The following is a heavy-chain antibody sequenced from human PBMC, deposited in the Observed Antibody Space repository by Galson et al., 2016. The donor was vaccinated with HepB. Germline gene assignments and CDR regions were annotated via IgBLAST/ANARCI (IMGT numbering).Heavy chain of an antibody. V-gene: IGHV1-2*02. J-gene: IGHJ4*02. Sequence: SVKVSCKASGYMFTGYYVHRVRQAPGQGLEWMGWINPNSGGTKFAQKLQGRVTMTSDSAITTAYMELSRLRSDDTAVYYCARGEWFGEFGGDYWGQGTLLTVSS. CDR2: INPNSGGT. D-gene: IGHD3-10*01. CDR3: ARGEWFGEFGGDY. CDR1: GYMFTGYY.